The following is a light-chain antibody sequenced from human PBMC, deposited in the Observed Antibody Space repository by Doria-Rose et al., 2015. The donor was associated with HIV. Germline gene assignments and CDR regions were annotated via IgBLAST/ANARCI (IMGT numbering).Light chain of an antibody. CDR2: DGS. CDR3: HQYGTSLT. Sequence: TQSPGTLSLSPGERATLSCRASQSFSSTYLAWYQHKPGQALSLIIYDGSTRATGISDRFSASGSGTDFTLTINSLEPEDFALYYCHQYGTSLTFGQGTKVEI. CDR1: QSFSSTY. J-gene: IGKJ1*01. V-gene: IGKV3-20*01.